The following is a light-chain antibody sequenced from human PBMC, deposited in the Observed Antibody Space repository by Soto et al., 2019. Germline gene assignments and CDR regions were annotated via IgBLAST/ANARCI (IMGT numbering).Light chain of an antibody. Sequence: EILMTQSPATLSVSPGVRVILSCRASQSVGSTLAWYQQKPGQAPRLLIRGASTRATGVPARFSGSGSGTEFTLTISSLQSEDFAVYYCQQYSTSLTFGGGTTLEIK. CDR3: QQYSTSLT. V-gene: IGKV3-15*01. J-gene: IGKJ4*02. CDR2: GAS. CDR1: QSVGST.